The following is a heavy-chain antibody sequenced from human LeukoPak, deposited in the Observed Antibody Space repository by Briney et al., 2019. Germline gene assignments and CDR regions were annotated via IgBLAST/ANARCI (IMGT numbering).Heavy chain of an antibody. Sequence: SETLSLTCTVSGGFISTYYWSWIRQPPGKGLEWIGYIYYSGTTKYNPSLKSRVTISVDTSKNQFSLKLSSVTAADTALYYCARVTADTDMVGGYNYYYGMDVWGQGTTVTVSS. CDR1: GGFISTYY. CDR2: IYYSGTT. CDR3: ARVTADTDMVGGYNYYYGMDV. V-gene: IGHV4-59*01. D-gene: IGHD5-18*01. J-gene: IGHJ6*02.